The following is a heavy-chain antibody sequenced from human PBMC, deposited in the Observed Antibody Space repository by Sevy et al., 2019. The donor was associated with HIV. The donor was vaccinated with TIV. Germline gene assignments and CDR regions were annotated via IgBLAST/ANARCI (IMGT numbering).Heavy chain of an antibody. V-gene: IGHV3-7*01. CDR3: ARGVGLDC. CDR1: GFTFSPYW. D-gene: IGHD1-26*01. Sequence: GGSLRLSCAASGFTFSPYWMTWVRQAPGKGLEWVANIRPDGSDKYYVESVKGRFTISRDNPKNSLYLQMNSLRADDTAMYYCARGVGLDCWGQGALVTVSS. J-gene: IGHJ4*02. CDR2: IRPDGSDK.